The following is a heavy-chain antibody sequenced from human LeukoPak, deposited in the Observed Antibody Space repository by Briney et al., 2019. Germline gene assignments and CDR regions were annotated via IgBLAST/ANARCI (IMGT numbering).Heavy chain of an antibody. J-gene: IGHJ6*02. CDR2: INHSGSN. Sequence: SETLSLTFAVYGGSFRGYYWSWIRQPPGKGLEGIGEINHSGSNNYNPSLKSRVTISVDTSKNQFSLKLSSMTAADTAVYYCAREDRNYYDSSGYYYLNYCYYYGMDVWGQGTTVTVSS. D-gene: IGHD3-22*01. V-gene: IGHV4-34*01. CDR1: GGSFRGYY. CDR3: AREDRNYYDSSGYYYLNYCYYYGMDV.